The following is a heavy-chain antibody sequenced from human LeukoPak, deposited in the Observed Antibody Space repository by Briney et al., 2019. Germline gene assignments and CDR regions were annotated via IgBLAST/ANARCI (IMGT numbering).Heavy chain of an antibody. J-gene: IGHJ5*02. CDR2: INPSGGST. D-gene: IGHD5-18*01. CDR3: ARDGVRGVDTAMVIWSGWFDP. Sequence: GGSLRLSCAASGFTFSSYAMHWVRKAPGQGLEWMGIINPSGGSTSYAQKFQGRVTMTRETSTSTVYMELSSLRSEDTAVYYCARDGVRGVDTAMVIWSGWFDPWGQGTLVTVSS. V-gene: IGHV1-46*01. CDR1: GFTFSSYA.